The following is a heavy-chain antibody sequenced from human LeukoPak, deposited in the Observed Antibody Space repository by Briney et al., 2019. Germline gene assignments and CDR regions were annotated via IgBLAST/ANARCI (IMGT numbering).Heavy chain of an antibody. J-gene: IGHJ4*02. CDR1: GGSISSGDYY. V-gene: IGHV4-30-4*01. CDR2: IYYSGST. D-gene: IGHD3-22*01. Sequence: SETLPLTCAVSGGSISSGDYYWSWIRQPPGKGLEWIGYIYYSGSTYYNPSLKSRVTISVDTSKNQFSLKLSSVTAADTAVYYCARGPRYYYDSSGYYPEFDYWGQGTLVTVSS. CDR3: ARGPRYYYDSSGYYPEFDY.